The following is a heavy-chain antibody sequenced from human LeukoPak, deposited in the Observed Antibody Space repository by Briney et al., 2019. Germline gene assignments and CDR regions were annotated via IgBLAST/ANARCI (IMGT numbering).Heavy chain of an antibody. CDR1: GFTFSDYA. D-gene: IGHD2-2*01. V-gene: IGHV3-23*01. CDR2: ISGSGGST. CDR3: AKRGLPADMLYFDY. Sequence: GGSLRLSCAASGFTFSDYAMSWVRQAPGRGLEWVSGISGSGGSTYCADSVKGRFTISRDNSMNTLYLQMNSLRAEDTAVYYCAKRGLPADMLYFDYWGRGTLVTVSS. J-gene: IGHJ4*02.